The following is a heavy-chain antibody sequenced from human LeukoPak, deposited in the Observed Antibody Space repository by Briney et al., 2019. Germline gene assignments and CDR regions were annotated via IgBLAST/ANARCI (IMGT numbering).Heavy chain of an antibody. CDR1: GFTFSDYY. D-gene: IGHD3-22*01. V-gene: IGHV3-11*01. CDR2: ISSSGSAI. Sequence: SGGTLRLSCAASGFTFSDYYMSWIRQAPGKGLECISYISSSGSAIYYADSVKGRFTISRANSKNTLYLKMKSLRAEARAGYYWARVSRGPHPYYYDSSGYMDYWGQGTLVTASS. CDR3: ARVSRGPHPYYYDSSGYMDY. J-gene: IGHJ4*02.